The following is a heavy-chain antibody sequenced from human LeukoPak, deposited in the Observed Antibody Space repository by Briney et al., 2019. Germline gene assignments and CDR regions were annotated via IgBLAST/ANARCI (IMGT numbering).Heavy chain of an antibody. J-gene: IGHJ4*02. D-gene: IGHD1-26*01. CDR1: GFTFSSYS. Sequence: PGGSLRLSCAASGFTFSSYSMNWVRQAPGKGLEWVSSISSSSRYIYYADSVKGRFTISRDNAKNSLYLQMNSLRAEDTAVYYCARDSTGATVYWGQGTLVTVSS. V-gene: IGHV3-21*01. CDR3: ARDSTGATVY. CDR2: ISSSSRYI.